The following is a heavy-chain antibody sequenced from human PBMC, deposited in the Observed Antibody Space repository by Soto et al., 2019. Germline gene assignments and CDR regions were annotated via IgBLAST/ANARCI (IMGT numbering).Heavy chain of an antibody. Sequence: PSETLSLTCTVSGGSISSGDYYWSWIRQPPGKGLEWIGYIYYSGSTYYNPSLKSRVTISVDTSKNQFSLKLSSVTAADTAVYYCARVMTTVTTGDYFDYWGQGTLVTVSS. CDR2: IYYSGST. CDR1: GGSISSGDYY. V-gene: IGHV4-30-4*01. J-gene: IGHJ4*02. D-gene: IGHD4-17*01. CDR3: ARVMTTVTTGDYFDY.